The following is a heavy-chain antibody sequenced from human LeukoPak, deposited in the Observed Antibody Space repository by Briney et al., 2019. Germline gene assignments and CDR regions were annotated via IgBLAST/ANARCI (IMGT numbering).Heavy chain of an antibody. CDR1: GGTFSRYT. D-gene: IGHD5-24*01. CDR2: IIPSFGTT. Sequence: GASVKVSCKASGGTFSRYTINWVRQAPGQGLEWMGGIIPSFGTTNYAQKFQGRVTITADESTSTAYMELSSLRSEDTAVYYCATPAFTQQRWLQAALDYWGQGTLVTVSS. J-gene: IGHJ4*02. V-gene: IGHV1-69*13. CDR3: ATPAFTQQRWLQAALDY.